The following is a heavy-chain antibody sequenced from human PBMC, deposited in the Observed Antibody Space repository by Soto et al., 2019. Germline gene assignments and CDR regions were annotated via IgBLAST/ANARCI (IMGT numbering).Heavy chain of an antibody. Sequence: SVKVSCKASGGTFSSYAISWVRQAPGQGLEWMGGIIPIFGTANYAQKFQGRVTITADKSTSTAYMELSSLRSEDTAVYYCPRPANCSSPSCYIRNYYYYYGMDVWGQGTTVTVSS. CDR1: GGTFSSYA. CDR2: IIPIFGTA. CDR3: PRPANCSSPSCYIRNYYYYYGMDV. J-gene: IGHJ6*02. V-gene: IGHV1-69*06. D-gene: IGHD2-2*02.